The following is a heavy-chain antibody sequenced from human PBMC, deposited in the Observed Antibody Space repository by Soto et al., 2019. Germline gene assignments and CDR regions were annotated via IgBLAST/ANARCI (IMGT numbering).Heavy chain of an antibody. Sequence: QVQLQESGPGLVKPSGTLSLTCAVSGGSISSRNWWSWVRQPPGKGLEWIGEIYHSGSTNYNPSFKGRVTITVDKSKNQFSLTLSSVTAADTAVYYCARSLADRSPDGFDYWGQGTLVTVSS. D-gene: IGHD6-6*01. J-gene: IGHJ4*02. V-gene: IGHV4-4*02. CDR1: GGSISSRNW. CDR3: ARSLADRSPDGFDY. CDR2: IYHSGST.